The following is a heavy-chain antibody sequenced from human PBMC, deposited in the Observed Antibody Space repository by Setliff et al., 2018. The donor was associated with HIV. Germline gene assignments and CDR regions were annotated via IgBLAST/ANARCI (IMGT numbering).Heavy chain of an antibody. V-gene: IGHV3-7*03. CDR3: ARVIGARSYTLGYAFDI. CDR1: GFTFSRYW. D-gene: IGHD1-26*01. CDR2: IEQDGTEN. Sequence: GGSLRLSCAASGFTFSRYWMSWVRQAPGKGLEWVANIEQDGTENYYVDSVKGRFTISRDNAKNSLYLQMNSLRVEDTALYYCARVIGARSYTLGYAFDIWGQGTMVTVSS. J-gene: IGHJ3*02.